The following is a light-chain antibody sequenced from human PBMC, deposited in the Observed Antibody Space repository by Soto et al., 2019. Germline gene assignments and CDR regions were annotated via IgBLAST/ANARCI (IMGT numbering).Light chain of an antibody. CDR1: QTLSSRH. CDR2: GSS. CDR3: QQYGYSRT. V-gene: IGKV3-20*01. Sequence: VMTQSPGTLSLSPGERATLSCRASQTLSSRHFSWYQQQPGHAPMLLIYGSSSGATDLPDRFSGSGCGTDFTTTSSTLEAEFVAIYYCQQYGYSRTFGQGTKVEIK. J-gene: IGKJ1*01.